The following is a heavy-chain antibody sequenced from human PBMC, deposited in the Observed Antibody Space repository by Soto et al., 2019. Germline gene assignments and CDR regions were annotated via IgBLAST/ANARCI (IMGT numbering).Heavy chain of an antibody. CDR2: IIAYNGDT. CDR3: ARGPPVVAATWFDP. D-gene: IGHD2-15*01. CDR1: GYSFTNYG. J-gene: IGHJ5*02. V-gene: IGHV1-18*01. Sequence: ASVKVSCKASGYSFTNYGITWVRQAPGQGLEWMGRIIAYNGDTNYAQKLQGRVTMTADKSTSTAYMELSSLRSEDTAVYYCARGPPVVAATWFDPWGQGTLVTVSS.